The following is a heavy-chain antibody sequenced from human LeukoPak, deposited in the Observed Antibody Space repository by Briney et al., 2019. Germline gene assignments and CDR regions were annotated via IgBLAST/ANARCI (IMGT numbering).Heavy chain of an antibody. CDR3: ARPIYDSSGYRWYFDL. Sequence: SETLSLTCTVSGGSISSYYWSWIRQPAGKGLEWIGRIYTSGSTNYNPSLKSRVTMSVDTSKNQFSLKLSSVTAADTAVYYCARPIYDSSGYRWYFDLWGRGTLVTVSS. CDR2: IYTSGST. J-gene: IGHJ2*01. V-gene: IGHV4-4*07. D-gene: IGHD3-22*01. CDR1: GGSISSYY.